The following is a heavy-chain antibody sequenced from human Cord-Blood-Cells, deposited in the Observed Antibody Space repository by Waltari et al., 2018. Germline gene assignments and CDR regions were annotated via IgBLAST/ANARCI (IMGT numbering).Heavy chain of an antibody. CDR2: IYPGDSDT. J-gene: IGHJ4*02. CDR1: GYSFTSYW. V-gene: IGHV5-51*03. CDR3: ARKGFWSGFDY. Sequence: EVQLVQSGAEVKKPGESLKISCKGSGYSFTSYWTGWVRQMPGKGLEWMGIIYPGDSDTKDSTTFQGQVTISADKSISTAYLQWSSLKASDTAMYYCARKGFWSGFDYGGQGTLVTVSS. D-gene: IGHD3-3*01.